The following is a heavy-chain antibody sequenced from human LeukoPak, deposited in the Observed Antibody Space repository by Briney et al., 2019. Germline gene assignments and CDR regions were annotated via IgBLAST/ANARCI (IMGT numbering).Heavy chain of an antibody. CDR3: ARGRYYDFWSGYSRGLYYFDY. V-gene: IGHV3-33*08. CDR1: GFTFSSYG. J-gene: IGHJ4*02. CDR2: IWYGGSNK. D-gene: IGHD3-3*01. Sequence: GGSLRLSCAASGFTFSSYGMHWVRQAPGKGLEWVAVIWYGGSNKYYADSVKGRFTISRDNSKNTLYLQMNSLRAEDTAVYYCARGRYYDFWSGYSRGLYYFDYWGQGTLVTVSS.